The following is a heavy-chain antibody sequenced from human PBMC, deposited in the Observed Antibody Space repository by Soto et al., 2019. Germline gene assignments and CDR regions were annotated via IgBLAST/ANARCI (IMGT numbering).Heavy chain of an antibody. CDR3: ASIAAAGTNYYYYGMDV. Sequence: SVKVSCKASGFTFTSSAVQWVRQARGQRLEWIGWIVVGSGNANYAQKFQERVTITRDMSTSTAYMELSSLRSEDTAVYYCASIAAAGTNYYYYGMDVWGQGTTVTVSS. CDR1: GFTFTSSA. J-gene: IGHJ6*02. CDR2: IVVGSGNA. D-gene: IGHD6-13*01. V-gene: IGHV1-58*01.